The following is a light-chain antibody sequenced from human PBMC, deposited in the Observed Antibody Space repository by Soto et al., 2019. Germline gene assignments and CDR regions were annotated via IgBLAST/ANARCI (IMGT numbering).Light chain of an antibody. CDR1: QIVSSRY. Sequence: EIVLTQSPGTLSLSPGQRATLSCRASQIVSSRYLAWYQKKPGQAPRLLIYGASSRATGTPDRFSGSGSGTDFTLTINRLQPEDSAVYYCQQYGSSPPEYTFGQGTKLEIK. CDR3: QQYGSSPPEYT. J-gene: IGKJ2*01. V-gene: IGKV3-20*01. CDR2: GAS.